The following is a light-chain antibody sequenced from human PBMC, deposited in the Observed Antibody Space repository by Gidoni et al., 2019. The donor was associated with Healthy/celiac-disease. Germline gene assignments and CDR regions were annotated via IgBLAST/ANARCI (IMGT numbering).Light chain of an antibody. J-gene: IGKJ1*01. CDR3: QQYNRYSRT. V-gene: IGKV1-5*03. CDR2: RAS. CDR1: QSISTS. Sequence: DIQMTQSHSTLSASVGDRVTITCRASQSISTSMAWYQQKPGKAPKLLIYRASSLQSGVPSRFSGSGSGTEVTLTISSLQPDDFATYYCQQYNRYSRTFGQGTKVENK.